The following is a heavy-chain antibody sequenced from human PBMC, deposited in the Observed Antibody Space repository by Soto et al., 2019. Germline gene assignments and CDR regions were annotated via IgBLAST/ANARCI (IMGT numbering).Heavy chain of an antibody. CDR1: GGSISSGDYY. CDR3: ARDGGPGNYYYYGMDV. Sequence: PSETLSLTCTVSGGSISSGDYYWSWIRQPPGKGLEWIGYIYYSGSTYYNPSLKSRVTISVDTSKNQFSLKLSSVTAADTAVYXCARDGGPGNYYYYGMDVWGQGTTVTVSS. J-gene: IGHJ6*02. CDR2: IYYSGST. D-gene: IGHD3-10*01. V-gene: IGHV4-30-4*01.